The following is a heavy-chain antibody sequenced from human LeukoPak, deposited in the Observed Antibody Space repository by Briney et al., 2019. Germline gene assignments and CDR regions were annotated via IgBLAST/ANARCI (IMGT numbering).Heavy chain of an antibody. J-gene: IGHJ3*02. Sequence: ASVKVSCKASGYSFTSYGISWVRQAPGQGLEWMGWISAYNGNTNYAQKLQGRVTMTTDTSTSTAYMELRSLRSDDTAVYYCARAHPYYDILTGHIGPVDAFDIWGQGTMVTVSS. CDR2: ISAYNGNT. CDR3: ARAHPYYDILTGHIGPVDAFDI. V-gene: IGHV1-18*01. D-gene: IGHD3-9*01. CDR1: GYSFTSYG.